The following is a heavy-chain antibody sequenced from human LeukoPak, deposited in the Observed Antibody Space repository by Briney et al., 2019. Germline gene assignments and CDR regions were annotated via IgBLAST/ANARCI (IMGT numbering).Heavy chain of an antibody. D-gene: IGHD3-10*01. CDR1: GYTFTSYG. V-gene: IGHV1-18*04. CDR2: ISAYNGNT. CDR3: ARDHYYGSGSFHY. Sequence: AAVTVSCKASGYTFTSYGISWVRQAPGQGLEWMGWISAYNGNTNYAQTLQGRVTMTTDTSTGTAYMELRSLRSDDTAVYYCARDHYYGSGSFHYWGQGTLVTVSS. J-gene: IGHJ4*02.